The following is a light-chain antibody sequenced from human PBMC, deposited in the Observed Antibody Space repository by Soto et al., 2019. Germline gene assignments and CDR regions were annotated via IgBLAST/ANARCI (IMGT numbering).Light chain of an antibody. Sequence: QSVLTQPASVSGSPGQSITISCTGTSSDVGSYNLVSWCQQHPGKAPKLMIYEGSKRPSGVSNRFSGSKSGNTASLTISGLQAEDEADYYCCSYAGSSTYVFGTGTKVT. CDR3: CSYAGSSTYV. CDR2: EGS. CDR1: SSDVGSYNL. J-gene: IGLJ1*01. V-gene: IGLV2-23*01.